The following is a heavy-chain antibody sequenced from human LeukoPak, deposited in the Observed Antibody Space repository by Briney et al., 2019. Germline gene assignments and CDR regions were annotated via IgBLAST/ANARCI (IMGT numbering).Heavy chain of an antibody. CDR3: ATLVGNTVFDY. D-gene: IGHD1-26*01. CDR1: GFTFSTYD. V-gene: IGHV3-30*02. J-gene: IGHJ4*02. CDR2: IRYDGTYK. Sequence: PGGSLRLSCAASGFTFSTYDIHWVRQAPGKGLEWVAFIRYDGTYKYYADSVKGRFTISRDNSKNMLYLQMNSLKVEDTAVYFCATLVGNTVFDYWGRGTLVTVSS.